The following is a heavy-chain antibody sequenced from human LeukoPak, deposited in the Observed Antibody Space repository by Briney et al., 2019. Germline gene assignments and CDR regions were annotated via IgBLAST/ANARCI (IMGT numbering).Heavy chain of an antibody. CDR2: IYTSGST. D-gene: IGHD5-18*01. CDR1: GGSISSGSYY. CDR3: ARAGYSYGFDWFDP. Sequence: SQTLSLTCTVSGGSISSGSYYWSWIRQPAGKGLEWNGRIYTSGSTNYNPSLKSRVTISVDTSKNQFSLKLSSVTAADTAVYYCARAGYSYGFDWFDPWGQGTLVTVSS. V-gene: IGHV4-61*02. J-gene: IGHJ5*02.